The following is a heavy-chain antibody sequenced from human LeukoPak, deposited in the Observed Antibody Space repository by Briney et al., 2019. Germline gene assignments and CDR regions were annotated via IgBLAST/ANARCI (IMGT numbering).Heavy chain of an antibody. V-gene: IGHV3-7*01. J-gene: IGHJ6*02. CDR3: ARDMFDFWSGYPIYYYYYGMDV. CDR2: IKLDGSEK. D-gene: IGHD3-3*01. CDR1: GFTFGKYW. Sequence: PGGSLRLSCVASGFTFGKYWMSWVRQAPGKGLEWVANIKLDGSEKNYVDSVKGRFTISRDNTKNSLYLQMNSLRAEDTAVYYCARDMFDFWSGYPIYYYYYGMDVWGQGTTVTVSS.